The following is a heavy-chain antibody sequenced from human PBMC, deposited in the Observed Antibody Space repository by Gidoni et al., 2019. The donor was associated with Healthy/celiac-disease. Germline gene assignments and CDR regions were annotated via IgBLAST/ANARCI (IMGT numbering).Heavy chain of an antibody. Sequence: QVQLVESGGGVVQPGRSLRLSCAASGFTFSSYGMHWVRQAPGKGLEWVAVISYDGSNKYYADSVKGRFTISRDNSKNTLYLQMNSLRAEDTAVYYCAKAPYSSSWGNGFDPWGQGTLVTVSS. CDR2: ISYDGSNK. J-gene: IGHJ5*02. V-gene: IGHV3-30*18. D-gene: IGHD6-13*01. CDR3: AKAPYSSSWGNGFDP. CDR1: GFTFSSYG.